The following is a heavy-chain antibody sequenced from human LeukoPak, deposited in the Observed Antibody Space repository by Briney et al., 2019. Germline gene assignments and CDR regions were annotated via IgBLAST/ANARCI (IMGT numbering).Heavy chain of an antibody. V-gene: IGHV1-24*01. D-gene: IGHD2-21*02. J-gene: IGHJ4*02. Sequence: ASVKVSCKVPGYTLTELSMHWVRQAPGKGLEWMGGFDPEDGETIYAQKFQGRVTMTEDTSTDTAYMELSSLRSEDTAVYYCATQAYCGGDCYAPYYFDYWGQGTLVTVSS. CDR1: GYTLTELS. CDR3: ATQAYCGGDCYAPYYFDY. CDR2: FDPEDGET.